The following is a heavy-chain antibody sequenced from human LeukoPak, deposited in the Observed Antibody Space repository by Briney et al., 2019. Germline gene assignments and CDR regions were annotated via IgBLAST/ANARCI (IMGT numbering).Heavy chain of an antibody. V-gene: IGHV3-11*06. D-gene: IGHD6-19*01. CDR3: ARGIDRYSSSFDY. J-gene: IGHJ4*02. CDR1: GFTFSDYY. CDR2: ISSSSSYT. Sequence: GGSLRLSCAASGFTFSDYYTSWIRQAPGKGLEWVSYISSSSSYTNYADSVKGRFTISRDNAKNSLYLQMNSLRAEDTAVYYCARGIDRYSSSFDYWGQGTLVTVSS.